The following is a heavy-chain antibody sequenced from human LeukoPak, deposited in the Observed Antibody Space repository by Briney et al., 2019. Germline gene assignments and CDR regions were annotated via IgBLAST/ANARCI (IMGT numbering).Heavy chain of an antibody. CDR2: INHSGST. D-gene: IGHD6-13*01. V-gene: IGHV4-34*01. J-gene: IGHJ6*03. Sequence: SETLSLTCAVYGGSFSGYYWSWIRQPPGKGLEWIGEINHSGSTNYNPSLKSRVTISVDTSKNQFSLKLSSVTAADTAVYYCARGFSSSWYQVYYYYYMDAWGKGTTVTVSS. CDR3: ARGFSSSWYQVYYYYYMDA. CDR1: GGSFSGYY.